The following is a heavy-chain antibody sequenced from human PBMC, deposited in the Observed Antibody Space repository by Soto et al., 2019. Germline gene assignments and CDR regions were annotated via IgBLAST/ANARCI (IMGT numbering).Heavy chain of an antibody. J-gene: IGHJ4*02. D-gene: IGHD3-22*01. CDR3: ARDYYDSSGYYASLDY. V-gene: IGHV3-48*02. CDR1: GFTFSSYS. CDR2: ISSSSSTI. Sequence: EVQLVESGGGLVQPGGSLRLSCAASGFTFSSYSMNWVRQAPGKGLEWVSYISSSSSTIYYADSVKGRFTISIDNAKNSLYLQMNSLRDEDTAVYYCARDYYDSSGYYASLDYWGQGTLVTVSS.